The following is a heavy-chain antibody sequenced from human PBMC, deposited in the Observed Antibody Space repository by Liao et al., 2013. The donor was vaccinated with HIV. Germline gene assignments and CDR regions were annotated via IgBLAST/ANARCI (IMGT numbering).Heavy chain of an antibody. V-gene: IGHV4-61*02. CDR1: GDLIRRDNYY. CDR2: IYTGMSTTGTT. D-gene: IGHD1-26*01. CDR3: ARQGDSGSYYYYYYMDV. J-gene: IGHJ6*03. Sequence: QVHLQESGPGLVKPSEALSLTCTVSGDLIRRDNYYWTWIRQPAGTGLEWIGHIYTGMSTTGTTNYNPSLKSRVTMSVDTSKNQFSLKLSSVTAADTAVYYCARQGDSGSYYYYYYMDVWGKGTTVTVSS.